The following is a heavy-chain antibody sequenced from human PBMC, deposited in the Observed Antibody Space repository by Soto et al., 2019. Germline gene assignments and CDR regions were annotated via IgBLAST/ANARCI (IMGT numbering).Heavy chain of an antibody. V-gene: IGHV6-1*01. CDR3: ARGGPGHMVRGVFSNWFDP. D-gene: IGHD3-10*01. CDR1: GDRVSSNSAA. J-gene: IGHJ5*02. Sequence: KQSQTLSLPCAISGDRVSSNSAAWNWIRQSPSRGLEWLGRTYYRSKWYNDYAVSVKSRITINPDTSKNQFSLQLNSVTPEDTAVYYCARGGPGHMVRGVFSNWFDPWGQGTLVTVSS. CDR2: TYYRSKWYN.